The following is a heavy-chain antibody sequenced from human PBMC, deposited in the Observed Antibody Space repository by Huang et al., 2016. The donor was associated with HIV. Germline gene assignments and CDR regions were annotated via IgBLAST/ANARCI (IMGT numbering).Heavy chain of an antibody. CDR2: IHCSGST. Sequence: QVQLQESGPGLVKPSETLSLTCTVSGGSISSYYWSWIRQPPGKGLEWIGYIHCSGSTNYNPSLKSRGTTSVDTSKNQCFLKLSSVTAADTAVYYCARGGPYSRDYYYYGMDVWGQGTTVTVSS. V-gene: IGHV4-59*01. D-gene: IGHD6-13*01. CDR3: ARGGPYSRDYYYYGMDV. J-gene: IGHJ6*02. CDR1: GGSISSYY.